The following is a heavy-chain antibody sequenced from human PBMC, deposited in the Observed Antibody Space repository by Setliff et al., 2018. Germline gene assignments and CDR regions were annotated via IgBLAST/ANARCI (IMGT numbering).Heavy chain of an antibody. CDR3: ASPSAGWTKPFDV. CDR2: IFPADADT. D-gene: IGHD6-19*01. V-gene: IGHV5-51*01. J-gene: IGHJ3*01. CDR1: RDSFTNYW. Sequence: PGESLKISCKESRDSFTNYWIIWVRQVPGKGLEWMGMIFPADADTRYNPSFKGQVTMSLDRSITTAYLQWSSLKASDTAMYYCASPSAGWTKPFDVWGQGTMVTVSS.